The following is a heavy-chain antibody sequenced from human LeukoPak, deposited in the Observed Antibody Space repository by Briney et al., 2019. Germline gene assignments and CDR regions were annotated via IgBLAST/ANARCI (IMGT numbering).Heavy chain of an antibody. D-gene: IGHD3-16*01. V-gene: IGHV3-21*01. Sequence: PGGSLRLSCATSGFTFRSYSMNWVRQAPGKGLEWVSSISSSGSYIYYADSVRGRFTISRDNAKNSLYLQMNSLRAEDTALYYCARDRSTNSYAEYFFDYWGQRTLVTVSS. CDR1: GFTFRSYS. J-gene: IGHJ4*02. CDR2: ISSSGSYI. CDR3: ARDRSTNSYAEYFFDY.